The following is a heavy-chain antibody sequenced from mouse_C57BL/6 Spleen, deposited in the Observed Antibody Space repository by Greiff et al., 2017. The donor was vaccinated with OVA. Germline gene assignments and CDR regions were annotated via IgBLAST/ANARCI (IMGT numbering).Heavy chain of an antibody. CDR2: ISYDGSN. Sequence: EVQLVESGPGLVKPSQSLSLTCSVTGYSITSGYYWNWIRQFPGNKLEWMGYISYDGSNNYNPSLKNRISITRDTSKNQFFLKLNSVTTEDTATYYCARGRQLWGQGTLVTVSA. V-gene: IGHV3-6*01. J-gene: IGHJ3*01. D-gene: IGHD4-1*02. CDR3: ARGRQL. CDR1: GYSITSGYY.